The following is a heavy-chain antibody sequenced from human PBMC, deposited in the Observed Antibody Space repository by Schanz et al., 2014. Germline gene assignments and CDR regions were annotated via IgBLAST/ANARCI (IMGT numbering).Heavy chain of an antibody. CDR2: IKHDGSVK. CDR3: VSQTGSPNY. D-gene: IGHD6-13*01. CDR1: GFTFSTHA. V-gene: IGHV3-7*02. J-gene: IGHJ4*02. Sequence: EVQLLESGGGLVQPGGSLRLSCAASGFTFSTHAMHWVRQAPGKGPEWVANIKHDGSVKDYVDSVEGRFTISRDNAKRSLFLQMNSLRVEDTAVYFCVSQTGSPNYWGQGTLVTVSS.